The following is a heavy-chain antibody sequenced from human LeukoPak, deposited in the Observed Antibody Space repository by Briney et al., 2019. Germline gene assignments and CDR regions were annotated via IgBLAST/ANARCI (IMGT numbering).Heavy chain of an antibody. CDR3: ARDWDDTLFDY. CDR1: WFTLSSYL. CDR2: IKQDGSEK. J-gene: IGHJ4*02. D-gene: IGHD1-26*01. Sequence: GGSLRLSRAASWFTLSSYLMSLVRQAPGKGLEWVANIKQDGSEKYYVDSVKGRFTISRDNAKNSLYLQMNSLRAEDTAVYYCARDWDDTLFDYWGQGTLVTVSS. V-gene: IGHV3-7*01.